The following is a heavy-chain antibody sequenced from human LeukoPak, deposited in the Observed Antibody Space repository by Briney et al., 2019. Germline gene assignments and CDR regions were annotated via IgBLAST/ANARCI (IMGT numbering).Heavy chain of an antibody. Sequence: SQTLSLTCTVSDGSINSGGYYWSWIRQHPGKGLEWIGYISHSGSTSYNPSLKSRVTISVDTSNNEFSLRLTSVTAADTAVYYCARGGYYYDTCGPFDYWGQGTLVTVSS. CDR1: DGSINSGGYY. V-gene: IGHV4-31*03. D-gene: IGHD3-22*01. J-gene: IGHJ4*02. CDR3: ARGGYYYDTCGPFDY. CDR2: ISHSGST.